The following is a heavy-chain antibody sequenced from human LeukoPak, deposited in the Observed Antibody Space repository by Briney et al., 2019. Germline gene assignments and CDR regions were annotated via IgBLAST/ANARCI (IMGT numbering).Heavy chain of an antibody. CDR1: GFTVSSNY. Sequence: GGSLRLSCAASGFTVSSNYMSWVRQAPGKGLEWVSVIYSGGTTYYADSVKGRFTISRDNSKNTLYLQMNSLRAEDTAVYYCARFIAAPYYFDYWGRGTLVTVSS. D-gene: IGHD6-13*01. CDR2: IYSGGTT. CDR3: ARFIAAPYYFDY. V-gene: IGHV3-66*01. J-gene: IGHJ4*02.